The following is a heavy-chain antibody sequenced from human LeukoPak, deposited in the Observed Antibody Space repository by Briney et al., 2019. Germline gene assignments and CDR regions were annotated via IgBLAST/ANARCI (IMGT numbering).Heavy chain of an antibody. V-gene: IGHV3-30*02. CDR2: IRYDGNNI. Sequence: PGGSLRLSCAASGFTFDDYGMHWVRQAPGKGLEWVAFIRYDGNNIYYVDSVKGRFTISRDNSKNTLYLQMNSLRAEDTAVYYCARDPRYSSTWYYFDYWGQGTLVTVSS. D-gene: IGHD6-13*01. J-gene: IGHJ4*02. CDR1: GFTFDDYG. CDR3: ARDPRYSSTWYYFDY.